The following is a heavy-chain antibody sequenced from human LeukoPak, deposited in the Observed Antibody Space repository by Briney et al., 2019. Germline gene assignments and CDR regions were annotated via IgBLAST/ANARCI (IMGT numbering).Heavy chain of an antibody. V-gene: IGHV4-39*07. D-gene: IGHD3-10*01. CDR1: GGSISSSSYY. CDR3: AREPSRITMVRGARKNWFDP. CDR2: IYYSGST. J-gene: IGHJ5*02. Sequence: SETLSLTCTVSGGSISSSSYYWGWIRQPPGKGLEWIGSIYYSGSTYYNPSLKSRVTISVDTSKNQFSLKLSSVTAADTAVYYCAREPSRITMVRGARKNWFDPWGQGTLVTVSS.